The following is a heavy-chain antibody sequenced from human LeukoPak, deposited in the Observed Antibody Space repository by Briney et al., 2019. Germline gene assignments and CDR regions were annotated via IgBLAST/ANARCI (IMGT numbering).Heavy chain of an antibody. CDR2: INPNSGGT. CDR3: ATRPGGSYPFDY. D-gene: IGHD1-26*01. V-gene: IGHV1-2*02. CDR1: GYTFADSF. Sequence: ASVKVTCKASGYTFADSFMHWVRQAPGQGPEWMGWINPNSGGTNYAQKFQGRVTMTEDTSTDTAYMELSSLRSEDTAVYYCATRPGGSYPFDYWGQGTLVTVSS. J-gene: IGHJ4*02.